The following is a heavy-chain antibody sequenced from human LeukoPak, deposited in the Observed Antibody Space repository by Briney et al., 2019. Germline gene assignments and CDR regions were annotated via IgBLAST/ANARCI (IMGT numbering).Heavy chain of an antibody. CDR1: GFTFGSNA. D-gene: IGHD3-3*01. CDR3: VKAQRGCDDFWSGYDY. V-gene: IGHV3-23*01. Sequence: PGGSLRFSCAASGFTFGSNAMSWVRQAPGKGLEWVSAISGSGGSTYYADSVKGRFTISRDNSQNTLYIQMESLRVDDTAVYYCVKAQRGCDDFWSGYDYWGQGSLVTVSS. J-gene: IGHJ4*02. CDR2: ISGSGGST.